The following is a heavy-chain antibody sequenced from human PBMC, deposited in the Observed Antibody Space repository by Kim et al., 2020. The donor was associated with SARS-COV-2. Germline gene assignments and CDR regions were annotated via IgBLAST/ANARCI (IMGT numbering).Heavy chain of an antibody. J-gene: IGHJ6*02. CDR1: GYTFTGYY. V-gene: IGHV1-2*04. CDR2: INPNSGGT. Sequence: ASVKVSCKASGYTFTGYYMHWVRQAPGQGLEWMGWINPNSGGTNYAQKFQGWVTMTRDTSISTAYMELSRLRSDDTAVYYCARSATCSGGSCYLDYYYGMDVWGQGTTVTVSS. CDR3: ARSATCSGGSCYLDYYYGMDV. D-gene: IGHD2-15*01.